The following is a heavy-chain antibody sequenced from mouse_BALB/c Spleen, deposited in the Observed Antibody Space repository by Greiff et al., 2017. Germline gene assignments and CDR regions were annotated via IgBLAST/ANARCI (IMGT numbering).Heavy chain of an antibody. V-gene: IGHV5-4*02. CDR3: ARDRDYRYLYYAMDY. CDR2: ISDGGSYT. D-gene: IGHD2-14*01. J-gene: IGHJ4*01. Sequence: EVKLMESGGGLVKPGGSLKLSCAASGFTFSDYYMYWVRQTPEKRLEWVATISDGGSYTYYPDSVKGRFTISRDNAKNNLYLQMSSLKSEDTAMYYCARDRDYRYLYYAMDYWGQGTSVTVSS. CDR1: GFTFSDYY.